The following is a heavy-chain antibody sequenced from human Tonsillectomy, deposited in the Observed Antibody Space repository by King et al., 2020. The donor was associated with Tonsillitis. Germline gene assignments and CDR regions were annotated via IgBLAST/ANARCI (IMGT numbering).Heavy chain of an antibody. CDR2: ISGSGGST. J-gene: IGHJ4*02. Sequence: VQLVDSGGGLVQPGGSLRLSCAASGFTFSTYAMSWVRQAPGKGLEWVSAISGSGGSTYYADSVKGRFTISRDNSKNTLYLQMNSLRAEDTAVYYCAKSPGGPEHPQTGLDYWGQGTLVTVSS. D-gene: IGHD1-14*01. CDR3: AKSPGGPEHPQTGLDY. CDR1: GFTFSTYA. V-gene: IGHV3-23*04.